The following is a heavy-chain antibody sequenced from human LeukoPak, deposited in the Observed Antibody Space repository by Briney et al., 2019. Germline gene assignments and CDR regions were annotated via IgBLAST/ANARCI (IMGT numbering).Heavy chain of an antibody. Sequence: PGGSLRLSCAASGFTFSSYAMSWVRQAPGKGLEWVSAISGSGGSTYYADSVKGRFTISRDNSKNTLYLQMNSLRAEDTAVYYCAKAADPYDILTGYYWGPFDYRGQGTLVTVSS. CDR1: GFTFSSYA. CDR2: ISGSGGST. J-gene: IGHJ4*02. V-gene: IGHV3-23*01. D-gene: IGHD3-9*01. CDR3: AKAADPYDILTGYYWGPFDY.